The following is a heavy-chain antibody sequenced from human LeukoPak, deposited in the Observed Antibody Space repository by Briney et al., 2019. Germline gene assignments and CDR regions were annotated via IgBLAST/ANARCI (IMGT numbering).Heavy chain of an antibody. V-gene: IGHV3-9*01. J-gene: IGHJ6*04. CDR3: AKDSSDYYGSGRLDV. CDR2: ISWNSGSI. D-gene: IGHD3-10*01. Sequence: PGRSLRLSCAASGFTFDDYAMHWVQQAPGKGLEWVSGISWNSGSIGYADSVKGRFTISRDNAKNSLYLQMNSLRAEDTALYYCAKDSSDYYGSGRLDVWGKGTTVTVSS. CDR1: GFTFDDYA.